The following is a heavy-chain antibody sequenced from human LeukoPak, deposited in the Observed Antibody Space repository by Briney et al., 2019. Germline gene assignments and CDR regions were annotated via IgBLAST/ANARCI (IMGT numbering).Heavy chain of an antibody. CDR3: ARTYYYGSGTYYVQYFDY. V-gene: IGHV4-30-2*01. D-gene: IGHD3-10*01. J-gene: IGHJ4*02. CDR1: GGSISSGGYS. Sequence: SETLSLTCAVSGGSISSGGYSWSWIRQPPGKGLEWIGYIYHSGSTYYNPSLKSRVTISVDRSKNQFSLKLSSVTAADTAVYYCARTYYYGSGTYYVQYFDYWGQGTLVTVSS. CDR2: IYHSGST.